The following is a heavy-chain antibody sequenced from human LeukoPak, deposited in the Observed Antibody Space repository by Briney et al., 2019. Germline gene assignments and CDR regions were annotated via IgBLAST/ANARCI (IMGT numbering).Heavy chain of an antibody. V-gene: IGHV3-53*01. Sequence: GGSLRLSCAASGFTFSGSAMHWVRQASGKGLEWVSVIYSGGSTYYADSVKGRFTISRDNSKNTLYLQMNSLRAEDTAVYYCARVTDWNDFDYWGQGTLVTVSS. CDR2: IYSGGST. CDR1: GFTFSGSA. CDR3: ARVTDWNDFDY. J-gene: IGHJ4*02. D-gene: IGHD1-1*01.